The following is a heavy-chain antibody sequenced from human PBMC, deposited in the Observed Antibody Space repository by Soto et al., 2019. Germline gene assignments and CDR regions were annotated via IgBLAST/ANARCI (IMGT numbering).Heavy chain of an antibody. CDR3: ARDLGTGRPIYYYGMDV. V-gene: IGHV1-69*13. J-gene: IGHJ6*02. D-gene: IGHD6-6*01. CDR2: IIPIFGTA. CDR1: GGTFSSYA. Sequence: SVKVSCKASGGTFSSYAISWVRQAPGQGLEWMGGIIPIFGTANYAQKFQGRVTITADESTSTAYMELSSLRSEDTAVYYCARDLGTGRPIYYYGMDVRGQGTKVTVSS.